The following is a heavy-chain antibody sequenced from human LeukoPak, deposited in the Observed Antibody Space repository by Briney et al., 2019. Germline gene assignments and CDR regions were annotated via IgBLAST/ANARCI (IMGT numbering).Heavy chain of an antibody. Sequence: GASVKVSCKASGYTFTGYYMHWVRQAPGQGLEWMGWINPNSGGTNYAQKFQGRVTMTRDTSISTAYMELSRLRSDDTAVYYCARATYNWNYAAIGDYWGQGTLVTVSS. J-gene: IGHJ4*02. V-gene: IGHV1-2*02. D-gene: IGHD1-7*01. CDR1: GYTFTGYY. CDR2: INPNSGGT. CDR3: ARATYNWNYAAIGDY.